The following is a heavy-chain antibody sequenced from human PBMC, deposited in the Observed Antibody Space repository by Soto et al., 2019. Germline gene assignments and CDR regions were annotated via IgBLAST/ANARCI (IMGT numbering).Heavy chain of an antibody. CDR2: FHYSGGT. J-gene: IGHJ4*02. V-gene: IGHV4-39*01. CDR3: ARHGGLLLRVGYLDY. D-gene: IGHD2-15*01. CDR1: SGSISASSCY. Sequence: SETLSLTCAVSSGSISASSCYWGWIRQPPGKGLEWIGSFHYSGGTYYNPSLKSRVTISVDTSKNQFSLRLSSMTAADTAVYYCARHGGLLLRVGYLDYWGQGALVTVPQ.